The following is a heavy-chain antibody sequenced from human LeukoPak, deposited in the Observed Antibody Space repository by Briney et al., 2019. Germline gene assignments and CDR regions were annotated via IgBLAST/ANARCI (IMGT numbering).Heavy chain of an antibody. J-gene: IGHJ5*02. Sequence: ASVKVSCKASGYTFTSYDINWVRQATGQGLEWMGWMNPNSGNTGYAQKFQGRVTMTRNTSISTAYMELSSLRSEDTAVYYRARAYCSSTSCYPWDRFDPWGQGTLVTVSS. CDR1: GYTFTSYD. V-gene: IGHV1-8*01. CDR2: MNPNSGNT. D-gene: IGHD2-2*01. CDR3: ARAYCSSTSCYPWDRFDP.